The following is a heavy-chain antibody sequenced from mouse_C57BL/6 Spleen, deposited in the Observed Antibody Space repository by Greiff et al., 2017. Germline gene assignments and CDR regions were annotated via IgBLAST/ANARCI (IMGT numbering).Heavy chain of an antibody. J-gene: IGHJ1*03. D-gene: IGHD1-1*01. CDR1: GFTFSDAW. CDR2: IRNKANNHAT. Sequence: EVNVVESGGGLVQPGGSMKLSCAASGFTFSDAWMDWVRQSPEKGLEWVAEIRNKANNHATYYAESVKGRFTISRDDSKSSVYLQMNSLRAEDTGIYYCTRTTPLLRDRYFDVWGTGTTVTVSS. V-gene: IGHV6-6*01. CDR3: TRTTPLLRDRYFDV.